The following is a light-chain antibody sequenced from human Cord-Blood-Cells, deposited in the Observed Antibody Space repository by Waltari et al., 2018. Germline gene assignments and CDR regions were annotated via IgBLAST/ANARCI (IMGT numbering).Light chain of an antibody. CDR3: QSADSSGTYVV. J-gene: IGLJ2*01. CDR2: KDI. Sequence: SYELTQPPSVSVSPGQTARITCSGDALPKQYAYWYQQKPGQAPVLVIYKDIARPAGIPERFSGSSSGTTVTLTISGVQAEDEADYYCQSADSSGTYVVFGGGTKLTVL. V-gene: IGLV3-25*03. CDR1: ALPKQY.